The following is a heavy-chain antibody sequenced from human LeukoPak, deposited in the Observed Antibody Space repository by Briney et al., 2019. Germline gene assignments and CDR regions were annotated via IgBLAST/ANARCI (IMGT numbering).Heavy chain of an antibody. Sequence: GGSLRLSFAASGFTFSSCAMHWVRQAPGKGLEWVAVISYDGSNKYYADSVKGRFTISRDNSKNTLYLQMNSLRAEDTAVYYCARDYEDPIAVAGIGDYWGQGTLVTVSS. V-gene: IGHV3-30-3*01. CDR2: ISYDGSNK. D-gene: IGHD6-19*01. CDR1: GFTFSSCA. J-gene: IGHJ4*02. CDR3: ARDYEDPIAVAGIGDY.